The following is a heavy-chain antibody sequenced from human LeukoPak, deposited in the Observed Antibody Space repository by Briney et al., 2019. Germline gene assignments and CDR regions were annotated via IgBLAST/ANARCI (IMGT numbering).Heavy chain of an antibody. CDR1: GFTFSTYG. D-gene: IGHD3-10*01. CDR2: IRYDGSNK. Sequence: GGSLRLSRAASGFTFSTYGMHWVRQAPGKGLEWVAFIRYDGSNKYYADSVKGRFTISRDNSKNTLYLQMNSLRAEDTAVYYCAKTGPGSGSYYISYYYYYMDVWGKGTTVTISS. V-gene: IGHV3-30*02. J-gene: IGHJ6*03. CDR3: AKTGPGSGSYYISYYYYYMDV.